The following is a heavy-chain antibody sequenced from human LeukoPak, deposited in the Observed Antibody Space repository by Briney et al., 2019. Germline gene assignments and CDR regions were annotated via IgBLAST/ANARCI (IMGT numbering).Heavy chain of an antibody. Sequence: ASVKVSCKASGGTFSSYAISWVRQAPGQGLEWMGGIIPIFGTANYAQKFQGRVTITADKSTSTAYMELSSLRSEDTAVYYCARAMSEVAAIYYSDYWGQGTLVTVSS. J-gene: IGHJ4*02. CDR2: IIPIFGTA. D-gene: IGHD2-15*01. V-gene: IGHV1-69*06. CDR3: ARAMSEVAAIYYSDY. CDR1: GGTFSSYA.